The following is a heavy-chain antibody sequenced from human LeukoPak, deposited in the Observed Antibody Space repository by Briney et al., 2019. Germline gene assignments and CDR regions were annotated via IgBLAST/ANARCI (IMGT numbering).Heavy chain of an antibody. V-gene: IGHV3-15*01. CDR1: GFTFSNAW. D-gene: IGHD4-23*01. Sequence: GGSLRLSCAASGFTFSNAWMSWVRQAPGKGLEWVGRIHSKIEGATTDYAAPVKGRVTISRDESKNTLYLQMNSLKTEDTAVYYCTTEGVYGGNYWGQGTLVTVSS. J-gene: IGHJ4*02. CDR3: TTEGVYGGNY. CDR2: IHSKIEGATT.